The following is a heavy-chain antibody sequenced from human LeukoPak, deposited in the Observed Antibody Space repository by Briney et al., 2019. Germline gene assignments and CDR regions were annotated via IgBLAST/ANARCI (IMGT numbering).Heavy chain of an antibody. CDR2: INPSGGST. J-gene: IGHJ3*02. V-gene: IGHV1-46*01. D-gene: IGHD1-1*01. CDR1: GYTFTSYY. Sequence: ASVKVSCKASGYTFTSYYMHWVRQAPGQGLEWMGIINPSGGSTSYAQKFQGRVTMTRDTSTSTVYMELSSLRSEDTAVYYCALTTRTPYAFDIWGQGTMVTVSS. CDR3: ALTTRTPYAFDI.